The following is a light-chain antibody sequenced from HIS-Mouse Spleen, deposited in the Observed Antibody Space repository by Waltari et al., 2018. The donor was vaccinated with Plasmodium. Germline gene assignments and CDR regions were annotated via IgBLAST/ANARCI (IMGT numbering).Light chain of an antibody. CDR3: QQYNNWSFT. J-gene: IGKJ3*01. CDR1: QSVSSN. Sequence: EIVMTQSPATLSVSPGERATLSCRASQSVSSNLAWYQQQPGQAPRLLIYGASTRATGIPARFSGSGSGTEFTLTISSLQSEDFAVYYWQQYNNWSFTFGPGTKVDIK. V-gene: IGKV3-15*01. CDR2: GAS.